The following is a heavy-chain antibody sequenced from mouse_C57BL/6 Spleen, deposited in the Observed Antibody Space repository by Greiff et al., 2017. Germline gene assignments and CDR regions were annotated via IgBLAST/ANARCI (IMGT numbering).Heavy chain of an antibody. CDR3: AREGADWDVYYYAMDY. CDR1: GYTFTSYW. J-gene: IGHJ4*01. D-gene: IGHD4-1*01. V-gene: IGHV1-64*01. Sequence: QVQLKQPGAELVKPGASVKLSCKASGYTFTSYWMHWVKQRPGQGLEWIGMIHPNSGSTNYNEKFKSKATLTVDKSSSTAYMQLSSLTSEDSAVYYCAREGADWDVYYYAMDYWGQGTSVTVSS. CDR2: IHPNSGST.